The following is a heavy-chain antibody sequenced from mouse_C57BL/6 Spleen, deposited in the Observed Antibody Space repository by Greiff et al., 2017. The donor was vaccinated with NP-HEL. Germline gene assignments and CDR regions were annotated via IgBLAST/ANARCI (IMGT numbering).Heavy chain of an antibody. CDR2: IYPGDGDT. Sequence: VQLQQSGPELVKPGASVKISCKASGYAFSSSWMNWVKQRPGKGLEWIGRIYPGDGDTNYNGKFKGKATLTADKSSSTAYMQLSSLTSEDSAVYCCANWDPWFAYWGQGTLVTVSA. D-gene: IGHD4-1*01. CDR1: GYAFSSSW. V-gene: IGHV1-82*01. J-gene: IGHJ3*01. CDR3: ANWDPWFAY.